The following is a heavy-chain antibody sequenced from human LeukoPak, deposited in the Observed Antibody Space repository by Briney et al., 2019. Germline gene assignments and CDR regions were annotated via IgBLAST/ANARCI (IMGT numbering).Heavy chain of an antibody. V-gene: IGHV1-18*01. CDR3: AREEWGYYDSSGTGLDY. CDR1: GYTFTSYG. J-gene: IGHJ4*02. CDR2: ISAYNGNT. D-gene: IGHD3-22*01. Sequence: ASVKVSCKASGYTFTSYGISWVRQAPGQGLEWMGWISAYNGNTDYAQKLQGRVTMTTDTSTSTAYMELRSLRSDDTAVYYCAREEWGYYDSSGTGLDYWGQRTLVTVSS.